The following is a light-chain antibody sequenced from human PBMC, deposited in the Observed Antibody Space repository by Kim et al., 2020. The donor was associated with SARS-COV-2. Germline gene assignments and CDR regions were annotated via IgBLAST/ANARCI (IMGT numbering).Light chain of an antibody. CDR1: KLGDKY. V-gene: IGLV3-1*01. Sequence: VSPGQTASLTCSGDKLGDKYACWYQQKPGQSPVLVIYQDSKRPSGIPERFSGSNSGNTATLTISGTQAMDEADYYCQAWDSSYVVFGGGTQLTVL. CDR2: QDS. CDR3: QAWDSSYVV. J-gene: IGLJ2*01.